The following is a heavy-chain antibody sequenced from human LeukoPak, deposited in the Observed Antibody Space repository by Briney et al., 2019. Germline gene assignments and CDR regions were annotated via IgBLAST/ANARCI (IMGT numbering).Heavy chain of an antibody. CDR2: IRSKTYGGTI. V-gene: IGHV3-49*04. Sequence: TGGSLRLSCTASGFTFGDFAMSWVRQAPGKGLEWVSFIRSKTYGGTIEYAASVQGRFTISRDDSKSIAYLQMNSLKTEDTAVYYCTRVYGDSTGYYKYHLDYWGQGTLVTVSS. J-gene: IGHJ4*02. CDR1: GFTFGDFA. D-gene: IGHD3-22*01. CDR3: TRVYGDSTGYYKYHLDY.